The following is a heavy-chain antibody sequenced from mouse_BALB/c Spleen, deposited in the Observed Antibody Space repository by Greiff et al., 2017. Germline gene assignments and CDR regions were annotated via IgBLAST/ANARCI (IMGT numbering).Heavy chain of an antibody. D-gene: IGHD2-10*01. V-gene: IGHV1-4*01. CDR1: GYTFTSYT. CDR3: ARSPYYGKSYAMDY. Sequence: VQLVESGAELARPGASVKMSCKASGYTFTSYTMHWVKQRPGQGLEWIGYINPSSGYSNYNQKFKDKATLTADKSSSTAYMQLSSLTSEDSAVYYCARSPYYGKSYAMDYWGQGTSVTVSS. J-gene: IGHJ4*01. CDR2: INPSSGYS.